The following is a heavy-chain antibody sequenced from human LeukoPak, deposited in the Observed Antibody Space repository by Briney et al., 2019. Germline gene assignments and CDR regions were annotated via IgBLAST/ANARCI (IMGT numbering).Heavy chain of an antibody. D-gene: IGHD6-19*01. CDR2: INPNSGGT. J-gene: IGHJ4*02. CDR1: GYTFTGYY. CDR3: ARDKFRYSSGWYFSY. Sequence: ASVKVSCKASGYTFTGYYMHWVRQAPGQGLEWMGWINPNSGGTNYAQKFQGRGTMTRDTSISTAYMELSRLRSDDTAVYYCARDKFRYSSGWYFSYWGQGTLVTVSS. V-gene: IGHV1-2*02.